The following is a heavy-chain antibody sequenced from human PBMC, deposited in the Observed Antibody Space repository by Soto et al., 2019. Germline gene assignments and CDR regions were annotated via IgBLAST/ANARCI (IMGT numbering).Heavy chain of an antibody. D-gene: IGHD2-15*01. V-gene: IGHV1-69*13. J-gene: IGHJ5*02. Sequence: GASVKVSCKASGGTFSSYAISWVRQAPGQGLEWMGGIIPIFGTANYAQKFQGRVTITADESTSTAYMELSSLRSEDTAVYYCASYCSGGSCYSFPHWFDPWGQGTLVTVSS. CDR2: IIPIFGTA. CDR3: ASYCSGGSCYSFPHWFDP. CDR1: GGTFSSYA.